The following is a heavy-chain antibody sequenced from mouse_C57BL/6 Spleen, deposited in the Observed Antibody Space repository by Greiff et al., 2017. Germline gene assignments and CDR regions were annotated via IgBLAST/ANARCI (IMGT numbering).Heavy chain of an antibody. CDR3: ARHYGSSYYAMDY. Sequence: EVKLQESGGGLVKPGGSLKLSCAASGFTFSDYGMHWVRQAPEKGLEWVAYISSGSSTIYYADTVKGRFTISRDNAKNTLFLQMTSLRSEDTAMYYCARHYGSSYYAMDYWCQGTSVTVSS. CDR2: ISSGSSTI. V-gene: IGHV5-17*01. CDR1: GFTFSDYG. J-gene: IGHJ4*01. D-gene: IGHD1-1*01.